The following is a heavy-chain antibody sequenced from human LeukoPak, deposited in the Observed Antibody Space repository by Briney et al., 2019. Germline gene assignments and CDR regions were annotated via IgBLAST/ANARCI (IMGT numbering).Heavy chain of an antibody. Sequence: GGSLRLSCVASGFRFDDYVMHWVRQVPGKGPERVSRIGWDGVNRGYADSVKGRFTISRDNAKGSLYLQMNSLRVEDTALYYCARGIVDAFDVWGQGTMVTVSP. J-gene: IGHJ3*01. CDR2: IGWDGVNR. D-gene: IGHD3-16*01. CDR3: ARGIVDAFDV. V-gene: IGHV3-9*01. CDR1: GFRFDDYV.